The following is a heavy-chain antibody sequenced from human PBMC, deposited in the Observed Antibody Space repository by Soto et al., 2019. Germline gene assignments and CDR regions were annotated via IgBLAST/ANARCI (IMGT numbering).Heavy chain of an antibody. V-gene: IGHV3-11*06. Sequence: QVQLVESGGGLVKPGGSLRLSCVASGFTFSDSYMSWVRQAPGKGLEWVSYISSTSSFTDYAESVKGRFIISRDNAKNSLFLQMYSLRAEDTALYYCARRDGYNYFDFWGQGTLVSVSS. CDR2: ISSTSSFT. CDR1: GFTFSDSY. J-gene: IGHJ4*02. CDR3: ARRDGYNYFDF. D-gene: IGHD5-12*01.